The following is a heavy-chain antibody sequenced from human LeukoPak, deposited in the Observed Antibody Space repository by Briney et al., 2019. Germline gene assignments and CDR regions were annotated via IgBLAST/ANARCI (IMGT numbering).Heavy chain of an antibody. CDR2: INAGNGNT. Sequence: GASVKVSCKASGYTLTSYAMHWVRQAPGQRLEWMGWINAGNGNTKYSQKFQGRVTITRDTSASTAYMELSSLRSEDTAVYYCARGYCSGGSCYGLGYWGQGTLVTVSS. J-gene: IGHJ4*02. CDR1: GYTLTSYA. CDR3: ARGYCSGGSCYGLGY. D-gene: IGHD2-15*01. V-gene: IGHV1-3*01.